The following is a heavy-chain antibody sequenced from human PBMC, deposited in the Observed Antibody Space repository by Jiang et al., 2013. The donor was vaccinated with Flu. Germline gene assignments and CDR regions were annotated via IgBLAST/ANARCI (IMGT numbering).Heavy chain of an antibody. CDR3: ARAYYYDSSGYSHFDY. J-gene: IGHJ4*02. V-gene: IGHV1-69*01. Sequence: QGRVTITADESTSTAYMELSSLRSEDTAVYYCARAYYYDSSGYSHFDYWGQGTLVTVSS. D-gene: IGHD3-22*01.